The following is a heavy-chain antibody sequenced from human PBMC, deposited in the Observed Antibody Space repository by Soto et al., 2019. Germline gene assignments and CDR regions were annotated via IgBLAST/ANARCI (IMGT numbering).Heavy chain of an antibody. J-gene: IGHJ4*02. V-gene: IGHV4-4*02. CDR3: ARDLGTGTDY. Sequence: SSETLSLTCAVSGDSITSNNWWSWVRQAPGKGLEWIGEIYHSGATTYNPSLKNRATISVDPSKNHFSLKLTSVTAADTAVYFCARDLGTGTDYWGRGTLVTVSS. CDR2: IYHSGAT. D-gene: IGHD1-1*01. CDR1: GDSITSNNW.